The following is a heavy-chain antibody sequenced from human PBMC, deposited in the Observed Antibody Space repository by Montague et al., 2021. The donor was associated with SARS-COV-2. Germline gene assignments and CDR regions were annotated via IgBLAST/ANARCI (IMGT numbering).Heavy chain of an antibody. J-gene: IGHJ4*02. D-gene: IGHD3-9*01. CDR1: GFTFSSYS. V-gene: IGHV3-21*01. CDR2: ISSSSSYI. CDR3: ARDHFPDILTGYYLY. Sequence: SLRLSCAASGFTFSSYSMNWVRQAPGKGLEWVSSISSSSSYIYYTDSVKGRFTISRDNAKNSLYLQMNSLGAEDTAVYYCARDHFPDILTGYYLYWGQGTLVTVSS.